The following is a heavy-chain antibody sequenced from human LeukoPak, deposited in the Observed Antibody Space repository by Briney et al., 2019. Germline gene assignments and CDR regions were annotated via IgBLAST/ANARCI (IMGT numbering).Heavy chain of an antibody. CDR2: IKQDGSEK. V-gene: IGHV3-7*01. D-gene: IGHD1-7*01. Sequence: GGSLRLSCTASGFAFSSYWMSWVRQAPGRGLEWVANIKQDGSEKHYVDSVKGRFTISRDNAKNSLYLQMNSLRAEDTAVYYCAKDQGELELLLGYYYYYGMDVWGQGTTVTVSS. J-gene: IGHJ6*02. CDR1: GFAFSSYW. CDR3: AKDQGELELLLGYYYYYGMDV.